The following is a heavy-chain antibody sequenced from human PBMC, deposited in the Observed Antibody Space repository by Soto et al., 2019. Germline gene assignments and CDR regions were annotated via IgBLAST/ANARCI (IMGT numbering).Heavy chain of an antibody. CDR1: GFTFSSYD. CDR2: IGTAGDT. V-gene: IGHV3-13*01. Sequence: GGSLRLSCAASGFTFSSYDMHWVRQATGKGLEWVSAIGTAGDTYYPDSVRGRFTISRDNPKNALYLQMNTLRADDTAVYYCASHTAMAPYYFDYWGLGTLVTVSS. CDR3: ASHTAMAPYYFDY. J-gene: IGHJ4*02. D-gene: IGHD5-18*01.